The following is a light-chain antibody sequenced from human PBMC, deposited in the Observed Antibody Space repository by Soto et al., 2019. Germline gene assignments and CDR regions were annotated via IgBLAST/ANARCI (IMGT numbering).Light chain of an antibody. Sequence: EIVMTQSPATLSASPGETVTLSCRASQSVISDLAWYQQKSGQSPMLLIYGASTRATGIPARISGSGFGTEFTLTISSLQPEDFAVYFGQQYNDWPRTFGQGTRVDIK. CDR3: QQYNDWPRT. CDR2: GAS. V-gene: IGKV3-15*01. J-gene: IGKJ1*01. CDR1: QSVISD.